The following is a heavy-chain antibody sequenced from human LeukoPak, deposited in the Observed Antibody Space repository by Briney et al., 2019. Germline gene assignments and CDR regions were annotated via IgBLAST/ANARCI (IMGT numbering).Heavy chain of an antibody. CDR1: GGSFSGYY. V-gene: IGHV4-34*01. D-gene: IGHD1-26*01. CDR2: INHSGST. Sequence: SETLSPTCAVYGGSFSGYYWSWIRQPPGKGLEWIGEINHSGSTNYNPSLKSRVTISVDTSKNQFSLKLSSVTAADTAVYYCAKSDRVGATTNYYYYGMDVWGQGTTVTVSS. J-gene: IGHJ6*02. CDR3: AKSDRVGATTNYYYYGMDV.